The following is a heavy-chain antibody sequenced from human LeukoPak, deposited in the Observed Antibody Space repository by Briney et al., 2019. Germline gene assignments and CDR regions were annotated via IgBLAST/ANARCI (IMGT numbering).Heavy chain of an antibody. D-gene: IGHD1-14*01. V-gene: IGHV4-61*02. CDR2: IYTSGST. Sequence: PSETLSLTCTVSGGSISSGSYYWSWIRQPAGKGLEWIGRIYTSGSTNYNPSLKSRVTISVDTSKNQFSLKLSSVTAADTAVYYCARGLNSRSIMLKKGGRTFDYWGQGTLVTVSS. CDR3: ARGLNSRSIMLKKGGRTFDY. J-gene: IGHJ4*02. CDR1: GGSISSGSYY.